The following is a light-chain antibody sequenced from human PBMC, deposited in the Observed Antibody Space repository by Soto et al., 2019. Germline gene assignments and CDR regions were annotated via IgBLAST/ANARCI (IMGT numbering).Light chain of an antibody. V-gene: IGLV2-14*01. J-gene: IGLJ1*01. CDR1: SSDVGGYNY. CDR2: EVS. CDR3: ISYTSSSTPYV. Sequence: QSALTQPASVSGSPGQSITISCTGTSSDVGGYNYVSWYQQHPGKAPKLMIYEVSNRPSGVSNRFSGSKSGNTASLTISGLQAEDEAHYYCISYTSSSTPYVFGTGTKVTVL.